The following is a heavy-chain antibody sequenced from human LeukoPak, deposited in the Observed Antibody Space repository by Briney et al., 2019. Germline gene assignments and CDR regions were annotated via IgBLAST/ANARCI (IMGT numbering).Heavy chain of an antibody. D-gene: IGHD3-3*01. CDR2: ISGSGSSA. CDR3: TTTLRFLEWPTGTFHY. V-gene: IGHV3-23*01. J-gene: IGHJ4*02. Sequence: PGGSLRLSCAASGFTFSNYGMSWVRQAPGKGLQWVSAISGSGSSADYADSVKGRFTISRDNSKNTLYLQMNSLRAEDTALYYCTTTLRFLEWPTGTFHYWGQGTLVTVSS. CDR1: GFTFSNYG.